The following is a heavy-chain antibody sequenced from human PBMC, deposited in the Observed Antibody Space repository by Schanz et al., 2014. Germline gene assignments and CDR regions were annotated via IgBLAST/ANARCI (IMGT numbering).Heavy chain of an antibody. D-gene: IGHD5-12*01. CDR3: ARDFHGYGPHLDY. V-gene: IGHV3-33*08. Sequence: VQLVESGGGLVKPGGFLRLSCAASGFTFSSYDVFWVRQAPGKGLEWVAILWHDGSKKYYADSVKGRFTVSRDNSKNTLYLQLNSLRAEDTAVYYCARDFHGYGPHLDYWGQGSLVTVSS. CDR2: LWHDGSKK. CDR1: GFTFSSYD. J-gene: IGHJ4*02.